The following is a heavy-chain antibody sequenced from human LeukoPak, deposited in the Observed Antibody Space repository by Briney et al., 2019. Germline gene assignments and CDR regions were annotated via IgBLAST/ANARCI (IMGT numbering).Heavy chain of an antibody. CDR1: GFSFSTNS. CDR3: ARIRGDLGAFDM. J-gene: IGHJ3*02. Sequence: PGGSLRLSCAASGFSFSTNSMNWVRQAPGKGLEWVSYISSSGSHIYYSDSLKGRFTISRDNAKNSLYLQMNSLSAEDTAVYYCARIRGDLGAFDMWGQGTMVTVFS. D-gene: IGHD4-17*01. CDR2: ISSSGSHI. V-gene: IGHV3-21*01.